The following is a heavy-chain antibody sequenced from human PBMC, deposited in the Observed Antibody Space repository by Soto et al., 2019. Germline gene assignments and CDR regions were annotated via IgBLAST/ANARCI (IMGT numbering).Heavy chain of an antibody. CDR1: GYTFTTYD. J-gene: IGHJ5*02. CDR2: VNPSSGNT. Sequence: QVQLVQSGAEVKRPGASVKVSCEASGYTFTTYDINWVRQASGQGLEWMGCVNPSSGNTVYAQKFHGRVTMNRETSISTAYMELSSLKSDDTAIYYCARASMYIWNDHWGQGTLVTVSS. V-gene: IGHV1-8*01. CDR3: ARASMYIWNDH. D-gene: IGHD1-20*01.